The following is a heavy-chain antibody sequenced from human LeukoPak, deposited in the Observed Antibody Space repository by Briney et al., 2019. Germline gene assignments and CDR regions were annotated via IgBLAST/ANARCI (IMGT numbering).Heavy chain of an antibody. CDR3: ARGGRVYGGNPKYYFDY. CDR2: INPNSGGT. J-gene: IGHJ4*02. Sequence: ASVKVSCKASGYTFTGYYMHWVRQAPGQGLEWMGWINPNSGGTNYAQKFQGRVTMTRDTSISTAYMELSRLRSDDTAAYYCARGGRVYGGNPKYYFDYWGQGTLVTVSS. D-gene: IGHD4-23*01. CDR1: GYTFTGYY. V-gene: IGHV1-2*02.